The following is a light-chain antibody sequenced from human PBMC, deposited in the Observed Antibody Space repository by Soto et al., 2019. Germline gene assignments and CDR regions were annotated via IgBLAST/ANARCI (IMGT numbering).Light chain of an antibody. V-gene: IGLV3-1*01. CDR3: QAWDSSTGV. CDR1: KLGDKY. Sequence: SYELTQPPSVSVSPGQTASITCSGDKLGDKYACWYQQKPGQSPVLVIYQDSKRPSGIPERFSGSNSGNTATLTISGTPAVDEADYYCQAWDSSTGVFGTGTQLTVL. CDR2: QDS. J-gene: IGLJ1*01.